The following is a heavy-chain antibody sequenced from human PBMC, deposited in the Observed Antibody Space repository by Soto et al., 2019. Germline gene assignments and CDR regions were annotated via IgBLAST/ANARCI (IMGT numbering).Heavy chain of an antibody. D-gene: IGHD2-2*02. CDR3: ARWSCTSGPCNTVDY. Sequence: QVQLQESGPGLLRPSETLSLNCSVSGGSISGYYWSWIRQAPGKGLEYIGHMFYSGPPKLSPSLTSRGAMSVDMSKSRFSLRLISVTAADTAVYFCARWSCTSGPCNTVDYWGQGILVTVSS. V-gene: IGHV4-59*01. J-gene: IGHJ4*02. CDR1: GGSISGYY. CDR2: MFYSGPP.